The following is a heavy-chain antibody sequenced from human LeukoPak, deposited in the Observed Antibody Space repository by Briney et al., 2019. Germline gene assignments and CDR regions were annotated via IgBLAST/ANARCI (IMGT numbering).Heavy chain of an antibody. J-gene: IGHJ4*02. CDR3: ARVWGVTVAGTGGFDY. Sequence: SETLSLTCTVSGGSISSGGYYWSWIRQHPGTGLEWIGYIYYSGSTYCNPSLKSRVTISVDTSKSQFSLRLSSVIAADTAVYYCARVWGVTVAGTGGFDYWGQGILVTVSS. CDR1: GGSISSGGYY. V-gene: IGHV4-31*03. CDR2: IYYSGST. D-gene: IGHD6-19*01.